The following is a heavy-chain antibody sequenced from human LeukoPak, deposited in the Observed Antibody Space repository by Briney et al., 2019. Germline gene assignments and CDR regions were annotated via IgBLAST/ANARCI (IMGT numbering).Heavy chain of an antibody. CDR1: GYSLSSGYY. CDR3: ARTAQYGLSYFDY. D-gene: IGHD3/OR15-3a*01. CDR2: IYHSGST. Sequence: SETLSLTCAVSGYSLSSGYYWGWIRQPPGKGLEWIGSIYHSGSTYYNPSLKSRVTISVDTSKNQFSLKVSSVTAADTAVYYCARTAQYGLSYFDYWGQGTLVTVSS. V-gene: IGHV4-38-2*01. J-gene: IGHJ4*02.